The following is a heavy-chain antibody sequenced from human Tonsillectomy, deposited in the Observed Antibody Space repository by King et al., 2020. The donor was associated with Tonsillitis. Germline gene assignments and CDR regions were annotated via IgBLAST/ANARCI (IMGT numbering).Heavy chain of an antibody. J-gene: IGHJ4*02. D-gene: IGHD4-17*01. CDR1: GGSFSGYY. Sequence: VQLQQWGAGLLKPSETLSLTCAVYGGSFSGYYWSWIRQPPGKGLEWIGEINHSGSTNYNPSRKSRVTISVDTSKNQFSLKLSSVTAADTAVYYCASFTVTTSHDYWGQGTLVTVSS. CDR2: INHSGST. V-gene: IGHV4-34*01. CDR3: ASFTVTTSHDY.